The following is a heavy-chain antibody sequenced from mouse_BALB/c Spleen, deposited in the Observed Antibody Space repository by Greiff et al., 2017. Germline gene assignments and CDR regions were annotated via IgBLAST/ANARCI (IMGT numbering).Heavy chain of an antibody. CDR2: ILPGSGST. D-gene: IGHD2-2*01. CDR3: ERGRLVYAMDY. CDR1: GYTFSSYW. Sequence: QVQLQQSGAELMKPGASVKISCKATGYTFSSYWIAWVKQRPGHGLEWIGEILPGSGSTNYNEKFKGKATFTADTSSNTTYMQLSSLTSEDSAVYFCERGRLVYAMDYWGQGTSVTVSS. V-gene: IGHV1-9*01. J-gene: IGHJ4*01.